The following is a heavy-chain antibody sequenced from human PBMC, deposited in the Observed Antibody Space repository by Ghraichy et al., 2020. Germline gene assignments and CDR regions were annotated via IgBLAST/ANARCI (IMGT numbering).Heavy chain of an antibody. CDR1: GFTFSSYT. CDR2: ISRSGGNT. D-gene: IGHD6-19*01. J-gene: IGHJ3*02. CDR3: TKEYRFGWYSLAPDGFDI. Sequence: GGSLRLSCAASGFTFSSYTMNWVRQAPGKGLEWVSSISRSGGNTYYADSVKGRFTISRDNSKNTLYLQMNSLRAEDTAVYYCTKEYRFGWYSLAPDGFDIWGQGTMVTVSS. V-gene: IGHV3-23*01.